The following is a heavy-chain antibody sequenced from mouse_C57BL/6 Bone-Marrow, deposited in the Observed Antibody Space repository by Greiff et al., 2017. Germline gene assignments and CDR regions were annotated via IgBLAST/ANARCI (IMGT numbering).Heavy chain of an antibody. CDR1: GFTFTDYY. J-gene: IGHJ2*01. V-gene: IGHV7-3*01. CDR2: IRNKANGYTT. Sequence: EVNLVESGGGLVQPGGSLSLSCAASGFTFTDYYMSWVRQPPGKALEWLGFIRNKANGYTTEYSASVKGRFTISRDNSQSILYLQMNALRAEDSATYYCARSTLYFDYWGQGTTLTVSS. CDR3: ARSTLYFDY.